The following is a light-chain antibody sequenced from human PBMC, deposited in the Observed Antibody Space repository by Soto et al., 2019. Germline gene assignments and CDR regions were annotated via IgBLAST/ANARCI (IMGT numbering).Light chain of an antibody. CDR1: SSDIGDYNY. Sequence: QYALTQPASVSGSPGQSIAISCTGSSSDIGDYNYVSWYQQHPGKAPKLMIYDVSNRPSGVSNRFSGSMSGNTASLTISGLQPEDEADYYCSSYTGSSTVVFGGGTKVTVL. V-gene: IGLV2-14*01. CDR3: SSYTGSSTVV. J-gene: IGLJ2*01. CDR2: DVS.